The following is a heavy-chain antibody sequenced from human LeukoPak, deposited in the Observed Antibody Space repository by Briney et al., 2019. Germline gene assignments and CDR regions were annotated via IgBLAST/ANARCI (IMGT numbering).Heavy chain of an antibody. D-gene: IGHD3-10*01. V-gene: IGHV3-74*01. CDR1: GFAFGSYW. CDR2: IKSDGSST. CDR3: ARAPLLWFGEFHFDY. J-gene: IGHJ4*02. Sequence: GGSLRLSCAASGFAFGSYWMHWVRQAPGKGLVWVSRIKSDGSSTNYADSVMGRFTISRDNAKNTLYLQMNSLRAEDTAVYYCARAPLLWFGEFHFDYWGQGTLVTVSS.